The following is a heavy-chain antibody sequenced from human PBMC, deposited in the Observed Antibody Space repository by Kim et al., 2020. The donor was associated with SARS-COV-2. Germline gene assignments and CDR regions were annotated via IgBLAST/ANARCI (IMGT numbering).Heavy chain of an antibody. V-gene: IGHV1-24*01. D-gene: IGHD3-3*01. Sequence: ASVKVSCKVSGYTLTELSMHWVRQAPGKGLEWMGGFDPEDGETIYAQKFQGRVTMTEDTSTDTAYMELSSLRSEDTAVYYCATVSYDFWSGHPTRPYNWFDPWGQGTLVTVSS. CDR3: ATVSYDFWSGHPTRPYNWFDP. CDR2: FDPEDGET. CDR1: GYTLTELS. J-gene: IGHJ5*02.